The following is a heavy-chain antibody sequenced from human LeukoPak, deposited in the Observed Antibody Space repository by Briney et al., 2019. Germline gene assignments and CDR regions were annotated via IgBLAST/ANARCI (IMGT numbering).Heavy chain of an antibody. CDR1: GGSISSGSYY. D-gene: IGHD2-2*01. Sequence: PSETLSLTCTVSGGSISSGSYYWSWIRQPAGKGLEWIGRIYTSGSTNYNPSLKSRVTISVDTSKNQFSLKLSSVTAADTAVYYCARAILVVVPAAISSNYWYFDLWGRGTLVTVSS. CDR3: ARAILVVVPAAISSNYWYFDL. V-gene: IGHV4-61*02. J-gene: IGHJ2*01. CDR2: IYTSGST.